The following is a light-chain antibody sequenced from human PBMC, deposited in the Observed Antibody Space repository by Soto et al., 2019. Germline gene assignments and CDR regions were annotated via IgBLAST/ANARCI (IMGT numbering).Light chain of an antibody. J-gene: IGKJ1*01. CDR1: QGISKW. V-gene: IGKV1-5*01. CDR2: GAS. CDR3: QQYNSYDMWS. Sequence: DIQMTQSPCTLSASVLDGVTITCRAGQGISKWLAWYQQKPGKAPKLLIYGASSLESGVPSRFSGSGSGTEFTLTISSLQPDDFATYFCQQYNSYDMWSFGQGTKVDIK.